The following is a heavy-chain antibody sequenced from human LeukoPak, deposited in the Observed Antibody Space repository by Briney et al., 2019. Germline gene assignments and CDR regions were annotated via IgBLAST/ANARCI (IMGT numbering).Heavy chain of an antibody. CDR1: GYTFTSYH. CDR2: INPSAGIT. D-gene: IGHD3-22*01. CDR3: ARSQYITMIVARLYQFDD. J-gene: IGHJ4*02. V-gene: IGHV1-46*01. Sequence: RGASVKVSCKASGYTFTSYHMHWVRQAPGQGLDWMGIINPSAGITTYAQKFQGRVAMTKDTSTGTVYMELSSLRSEDTAVYYCARSQYITMIVARLYQFDDWGQGTLVTVSS.